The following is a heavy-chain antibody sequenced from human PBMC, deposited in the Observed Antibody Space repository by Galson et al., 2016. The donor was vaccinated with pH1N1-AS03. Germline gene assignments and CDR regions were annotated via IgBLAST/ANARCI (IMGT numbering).Heavy chain of an antibody. V-gene: IGHV4-39*07. D-gene: IGHD6-19*01. CDR2: MYYTGST. CDR1: GGYVSSSRNY. Sequence: ETLSLTCTVSGGYVSSSRNYWGWIRQPPGKGLEWIGSMYYTGSTYKTPSLQSRATISVDTSKNQFSLKLISVTAADTAVYYCARHERWFNSGWDIDSWSLGTLVTVFS. J-gene: IGHJ4*02. CDR3: ARHERWFNSGWDIDS.